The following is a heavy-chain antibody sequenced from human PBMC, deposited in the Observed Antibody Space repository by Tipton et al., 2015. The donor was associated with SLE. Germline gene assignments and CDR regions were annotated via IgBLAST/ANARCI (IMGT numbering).Heavy chain of an antibody. CDR1: GGSFSGYY. Sequence: LRLSCTVYGGSFSGYYWTWIRQPPGKGLEWIGEINHSRSTNYNPSLKSRVTISVDTSKNQFSLKLGSVTTADTAIYYCAGGLAVAGTRDYWGQGTLVTVS. CDR2: INHSRST. CDR3: AGGLAVAGTRDY. D-gene: IGHD6-19*01. J-gene: IGHJ4*02. V-gene: IGHV4-34*01.